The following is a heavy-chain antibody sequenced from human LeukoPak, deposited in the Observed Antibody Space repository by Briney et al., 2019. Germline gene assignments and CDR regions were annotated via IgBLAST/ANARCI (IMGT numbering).Heavy chain of an antibody. J-gene: IGHJ4*02. CDR2: INPNSGDT. Sequence: VASVKVSCKASGYTFTGHYMHWVRQAPGQGLEWMGRINPNSGDTNYEQKFQGRVTMTRDTSISTAYMELSRLTSDDTAVYYCARGRSLDLVATAPSEYWGQGTLVTVSS. V-gene: IGHV1-2*02. CDR1: GYTFTGHY. CDR3: ARGRSLDLVATAPSEY. D-gene: IGHD5-12*01.